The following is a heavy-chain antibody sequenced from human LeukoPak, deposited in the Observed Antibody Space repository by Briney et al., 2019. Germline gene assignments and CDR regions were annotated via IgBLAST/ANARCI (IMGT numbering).Heavy chain of an antibody. CDR2: IYPGDSDT. D-gene: IGHD4-17*01. Sequence: GESLKISCKGSGYSFTSYWIGWVRQMPGKGLEWMGIIYPGDSDTRYSPSFQGQVTISADKSISTAYLQWSSLKASDTAMYYCARQTKVFVYYYYYYYMDVWGKGTTVTVSS. V-gene: IGHV5-51*01. CDR3: ARQTKVFVYYYYYYYMDV. CDR1: GYSFTSYW. J-gene: IGHJ6*03.